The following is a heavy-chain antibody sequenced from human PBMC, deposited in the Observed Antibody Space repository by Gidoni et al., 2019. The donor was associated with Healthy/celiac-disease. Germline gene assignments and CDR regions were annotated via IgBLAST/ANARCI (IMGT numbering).Heavy chain of an antibody. CDR2: IYSGGST. CDR3: ARETSDYGYYALY. CDR1: GFTVSGNY. D-gene: IGHD4-17*01. J-gene: IGHJ4*02. V-gene: IGHV3-53*01. Sequence: EVQRVASGGGLIQPGGSLRLSCAASGFTVSGNYMSWVRQAPEKGLGWVSVIYSGGSTYYADSVKGRFTISRDNSKNTLYLQMNSLRAEDTAVYYCARETSDYGYYALYWGQGTLVTVAS.